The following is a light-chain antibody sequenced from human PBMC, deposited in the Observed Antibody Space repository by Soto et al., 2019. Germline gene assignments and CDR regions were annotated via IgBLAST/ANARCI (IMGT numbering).Light chain of an antibody. CDR1: QSVSSY. Sequence: EIVLTQSPATLSLSPGERATLSCRASQSVSSYLAWYQQKPGQAPRLLIYDASNRATGIPARFSGGGSGTDFTLTISRLEPEDFAVYYCQRYGTSTTFGHGTKVDIK. V-gene: IGKV3-11*01. CDR2: DAS. J-gene: IGKJ1*01. CDR3: QRYGTSTT.